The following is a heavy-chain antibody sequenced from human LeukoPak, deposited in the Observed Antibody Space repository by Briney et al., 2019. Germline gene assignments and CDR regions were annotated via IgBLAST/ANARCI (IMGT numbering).Heavy chain of an antibody. CDR2: ISSSSNTI. CDR1: GFTFVSSG. J-gene: IGHJ4*02. CDR3: VRAVNGHTYGYAY. Sequence: GGSLRLSCAASGFTFVSSGMNWVRQAPGKGLEWLSYISSSSNTIYYADSVKGRFTISRDNDKNSVYLQMNSLRDEDTAVYYCVRAVNGHTYGYAYWGQGTLVTVSS. V-gene: IGHV3-48*02. D-gene: IGHD5-18*01.